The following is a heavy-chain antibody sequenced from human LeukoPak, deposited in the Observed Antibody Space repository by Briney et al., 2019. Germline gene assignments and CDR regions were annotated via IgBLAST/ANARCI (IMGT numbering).Heavy chain of an antibody. CDR3: ARGGAARPDY. CDR1: GGSVSDYY. V-gene: IGHV4-59*02. D-gene: IGHD6-6*01. Sequence: SETLSLTCTVSGGSVSDYYWSWIRQSPGKGLEWIGYIYYTGTSYNPSLKSRVTISADTSKNQFSLNLSSVTAADTAVYYCARGGAARPDYWGQGTLVTVSS. J-gene: IGHJ4*02. CDR2: IYYTGT.